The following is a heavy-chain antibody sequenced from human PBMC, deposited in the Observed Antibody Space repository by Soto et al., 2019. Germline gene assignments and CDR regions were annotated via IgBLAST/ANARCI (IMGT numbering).Heavy chain of an antibody. J-gene: IGHJ4*02. Sequence: QVQLVQSGAEVKKPGSSVKVSCKASGGTFSSYTISWVRQAPGQGLEWMGRIIPILGIANYAQKFQGRVTITADKSTSTAYMELSSLRSEDTAVYYCARLAESTYYDILTGYAHFDYWGQGTVVTVSS. D-gene: IGHD3-9*01. CDR3: ARLAESTYYDILTGYAHFDY. CDR2: IIPILGIA. CDR1: GGTFSSYT. V-gene: IGHV1-69*02.